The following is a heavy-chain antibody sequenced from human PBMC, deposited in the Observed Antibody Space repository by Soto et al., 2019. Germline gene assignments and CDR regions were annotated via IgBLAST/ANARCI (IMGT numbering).Heavy chain of an antibody. J-gene: IGHJ4*02. CDR1: GFTFSSYG. Sequence: QVQLVESGGGVVQPGRSLRLSCAASGFTFSSYGMHWVRQAPGKGLEWVAVIWYDGSNKYYADSVKGRFTISRDNSKNPLYLQMNSLRAEDTAVYYCARSPKKYCSGGSCYPGPNDYWGQGTLVTVSS. D-gene: IGHD2-15*01. CDR2: IWYDGSNK. V-gene: IGHV3-33*01. CDR3: ARSPKKYCSGGSCYPGPNDY.